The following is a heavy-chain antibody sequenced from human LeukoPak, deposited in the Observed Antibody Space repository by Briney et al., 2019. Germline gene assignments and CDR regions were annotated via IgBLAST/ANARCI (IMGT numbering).Heavy chain of an antibody. D-gene: IGHD1-1*01. CDR1: GFTFSSYW. J-gene: IGHJ5*02. V-gene: IGHV3-48*04. CDR3: ARDWYSTYDL. CDR2: ISRSSSTI. Sequence: PGGSLRLSCAASGFTFSSYWMSWVRQAPGKGLEWVSDISRSSSTISYTDSVKGRFTISRDNAKNSLYLQMNSLRAEDTAVYFCARDWYSTYDLWGQGTLVTVSS.